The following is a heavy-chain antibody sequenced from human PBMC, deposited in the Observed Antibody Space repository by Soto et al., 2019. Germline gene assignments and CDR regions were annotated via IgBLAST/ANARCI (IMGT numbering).Heavy chain of an antibody. CDR1: GFRFSDSA. CDR3: LRDIFGVVIFDS. D-gene: IGHD3-3*01. J-gene: IGHJ4*02. V-gene: IGHV3-64D*06. Sequence: GGSLRLSCSASGFRFSDSAMHWVRQAPGKRLEYVSAISTNGRSTYYADSVKGRFTISRDNSKNTVHLQMSSLRAEDTAVYYCLRDIFGVVIFDSWGQGTPVTVSS. CDR2: ISTNGRST.